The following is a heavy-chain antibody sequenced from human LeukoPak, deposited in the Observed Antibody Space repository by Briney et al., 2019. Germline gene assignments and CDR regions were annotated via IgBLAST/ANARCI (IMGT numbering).Heavy chain of an antibody. V-gene: IGHV4-61*08. CDR3: ARQAVWVYYFDY. CDR2: IYYSGST. D-gene: IGHD3-16*01. CDR1: GGSISSGGYY. Sequence: SETLSLTCTVSGGSISSGGYYWSWIRQHPGKGLEWIGYIYYSGSTNYNPSLKSRVTISVDTSKNQFSLKLSSVTAADTAVYYCARQAVWVYYFDYWGQGTLVTVSS. J-gene: IGHJ4*02.